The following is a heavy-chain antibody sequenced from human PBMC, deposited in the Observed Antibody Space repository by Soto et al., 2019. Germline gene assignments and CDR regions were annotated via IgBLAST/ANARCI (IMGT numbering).Heavy chain of an antibody. CDR2: VFWHDDK. D-gene: IGHD5-18*01. CDR1: GFSFGVSGVG. V-gene: IGHV2-5*01. J-gene: IGHJ4*02. Sequence: QITLKESGPTLVKPTQTLTLTCTFSGFSFGVSGVGVGWIRQPPGKALEWLALVFWHDDKRYNPSLRSRLTITKDAPKNQVVLTMTNMDPLDTATYFRARAYTYDFDYWGQGTLVSVSS. CDR3: ARAYTYDFDY.